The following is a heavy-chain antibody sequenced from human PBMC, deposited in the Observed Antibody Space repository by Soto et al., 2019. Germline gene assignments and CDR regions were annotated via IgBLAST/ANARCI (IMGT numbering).Heavy chain of an antibody. CDR2: IYYHGST. V-gene: IGHV4-30-4*01. D-gene: IGHD4-17*01. J-gene: IGHJ3*02. Sequence: QVQLQESGPGLVKPSQTLSLTCTVSGGSISSGDYYWSWIRQPPGKGLEWIGYIYYHGSTFYNPSIKRRVTLSVDTSKNPGSLKLSSVTAADTAVYYCARYGDSHAFDIWGQGTMVTVSS. CDR3: ARYGDSHAFDI. CDR1: GGSISSGDYY.